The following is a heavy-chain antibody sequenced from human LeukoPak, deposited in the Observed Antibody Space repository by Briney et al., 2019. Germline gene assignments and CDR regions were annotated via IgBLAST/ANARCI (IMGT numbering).Heavy chain of an antibody. CDR2: IWYDGSNK. J-gene: IGHJ6*02. CDR3: ARDRAPRARIGGMDV. Sequence: PGRSLRLSCAASGFTFSSYGMHWVRQAPGKGLEWVAVIWYDGSNKYYADSVKGRFTISRDNAKNSLYLQMNSLRADDTGIYYCARDRAPRARIGGMDVWGQGTTVIVSS. D-gene: IGHD5-12*01. CDR1: GFTFSSYG. V-gene: IGHV3-33*01.